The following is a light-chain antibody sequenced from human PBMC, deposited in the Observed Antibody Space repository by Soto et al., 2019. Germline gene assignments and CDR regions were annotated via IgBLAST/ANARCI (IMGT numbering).Light chain of an antibody. Sequence: QSVLTQPPSASGTPGQRVTHSCSGSSSNIGSNYVYWYQQLPGTAPKLLIYRNNQRPSGVPDRFSGSKSGTSASLAISGLRSEDEADYYCAAWDDSLSGVVFGGATKLTVL. CDR3: AAWDDSLSGVV. V-gene: IGLV1-47*01. CDR1: SSNIGSNY. CDR2: RNN. J-gene: IGLJ2*01.